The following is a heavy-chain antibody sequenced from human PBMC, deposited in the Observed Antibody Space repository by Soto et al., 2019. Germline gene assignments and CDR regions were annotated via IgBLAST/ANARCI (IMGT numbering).Heavy chain of an antibody. V-gene: IGHV1-18*04. Sequence: ASVKVSCKASGGTFTSYGIRWVRQAPGQGLEWMGWISAYNGNTNYAQKLQGRVTMTTDTSTSTAYMELRSLRSDDTAVYYCAMLTVAGTPFYWGQGTLVTVSS. J-gene: IGHJ4*02. D-gene: IGHD6-19*01. CDR1: GGTFTSYG. CDR3: AMLTVAGTPFY. CDR2: ISAYNGNT.